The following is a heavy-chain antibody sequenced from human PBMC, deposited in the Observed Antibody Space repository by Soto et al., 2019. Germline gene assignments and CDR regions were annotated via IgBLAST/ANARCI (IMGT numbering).Heavy chain of an antibody. D-gene: IGHD4-17*01. CDR3: ARAYGDPYYFDY. CDR1: GYTFTSYA. J-gene: IGHJ4*02. Sequence: GASVKVSCKASGYTFTSYAMYWVRQAPGQRLEWMGWINAGNGNTKYSQKFQGRVTITRDTSASTAYMELSSLRSEDTAVYYCARAYGDPYYFDYWGQGTLVTVSS. CDR2: INAGNGNT. V-gene: IGHV1-3*01.